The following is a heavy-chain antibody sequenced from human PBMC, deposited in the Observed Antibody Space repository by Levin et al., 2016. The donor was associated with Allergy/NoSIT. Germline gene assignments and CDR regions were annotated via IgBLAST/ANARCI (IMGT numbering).Heavy chain of an antibody. D-gene: IGHD3-10*01. CDR2: IYYSGST. CDR3: ARRPMVRAEYNWFDP. Sequence: WIRQPPGKGLEWIGSIYYSGSTYYNPSLKSRVTISVDTSKNQFSLKLSSVTAADTAVYYCARRPMVRAEYNWFDPWGQGTLVTVSS. J-gene: IGHJ5*02. V-gene: IGHV4-39*01.